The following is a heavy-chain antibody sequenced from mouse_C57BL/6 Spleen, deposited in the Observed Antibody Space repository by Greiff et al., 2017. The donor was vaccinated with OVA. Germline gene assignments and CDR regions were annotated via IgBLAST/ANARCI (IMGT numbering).Heavy chain of an antibody. V-gene: IGHV1-50*01. D-gene: IGHD2-5*01. CDR2: IDPSDSYT. J-gene: IGHJ4*01. Sequence: VQLQQPGAELVKPGASVKLSCKASGYTFTSYWMQWVKQRPGQGLEWIGEIDPSDSYTNYNQKFKGKATLTVDTSSSTAYMQLSSLTSEDSAVYDCARRTYYSNYYYAMDYWGQGTSVTVSS. CDR3: ARRTYYSNYYYAMDY. CDR1: GYTFTSYW.